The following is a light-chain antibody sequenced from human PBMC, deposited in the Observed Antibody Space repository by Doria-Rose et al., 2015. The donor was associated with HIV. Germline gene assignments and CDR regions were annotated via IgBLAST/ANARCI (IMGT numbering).Light chain of an antibody. V-gene: IGKV3-20*01. J-gene: IGKJ5*01. CDR2: AAS. CDR3: QQYGSSPPRIT. CDR1: PSVSSSY. Sequence: DIVLTQSPGTLSLSPGARATLSCRASPSVSSSYLAWYQQKPGQAPRLLIYAASSRATGIPDRFSGSGSGTDFTLTINRLEPEDFAVYYCQQYGSSPPRITVGQGTRLEIK.